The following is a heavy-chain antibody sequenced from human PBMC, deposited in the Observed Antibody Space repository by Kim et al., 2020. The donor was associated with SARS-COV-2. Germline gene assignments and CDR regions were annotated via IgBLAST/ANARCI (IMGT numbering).Heavy chain of an antibody. CDR2: ISAYNGNT. CDR3: ARDCSSITCYSGGDYYYYYGMDV. V-gene: IGHV1-18*01. D-gene: IGHD2-2*01. J-gene: IGHJ6*02. CDR1: GYTFVSYG. Sequence: ASVKVSCKASGYTFVSYGLSWVRQAPGQGLEWMGWISAYNGNTNYAQKLHDRVTMTTDTSTSTAYMELRSLRSDDTAVYYCARDCSSITCYSGGDYYYYYGMDVWGQGTTVTVSS.